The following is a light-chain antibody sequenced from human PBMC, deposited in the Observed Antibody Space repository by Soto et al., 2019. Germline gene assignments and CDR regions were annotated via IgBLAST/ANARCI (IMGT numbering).Light chain of an antibody. V-gene: IGKV1-39*01. CDR2: TAS. Sequence: DIQMTQSPSSLSASVGDGVTITCRASQSISTYLNWFQQKPGKAPNLLIYTASSLQSGVPSRFSGSGSGTEFTLTISSLQPEDFATYYCQQSYSIPLTFGGGTKVEIK. CDR1: QSISTY. CDR3: QQSYSIPLT. J-gene: IGKJ4*01.